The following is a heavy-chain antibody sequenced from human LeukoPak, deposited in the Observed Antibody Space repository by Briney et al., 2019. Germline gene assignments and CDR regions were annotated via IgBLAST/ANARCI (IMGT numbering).Heavy chain of an antibody. CDR3: ARDQYYYDSSGYLTFDY. CDR1: GVSISSYY. CDR2: IHTSGST. Sequence: ETLSLTCNVSGVSISSYYWSWIRQPAGEGLEWIGRIHTSGSTNYNPSLKSRVTTSVDTSKNQFSLKLSSVTAADTAVYYCARDQYYYDSSGYLTFDYWGQGTLVTVSS. D-gene: IGHD3-22*01. J-gene: IGHJ4*02. V-gene: IGHV4-4*07.